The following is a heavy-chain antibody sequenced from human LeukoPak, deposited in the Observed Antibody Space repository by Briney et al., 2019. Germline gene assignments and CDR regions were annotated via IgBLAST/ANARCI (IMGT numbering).Heavy chain of an antibody. V-gene: IGHV1-69*02. Sequence: ASVKVSCKASGGTFSSYTISWVRQAPGQGLEWMGRIIPILGIANYAQKFQGRVTITADKSTSTAYMELSSLRSEDTAVYYCASPRALYCSSTSCQTANGAFDIWGQGTMVTVSS. D-gene: IGHD2-2*01. CDR3: ASPRALYCSSTSCQTANGAFDI. J-gene: IGHJ3*02. CDR1: GGTFSSYT. CDR2: IIPILGIA.